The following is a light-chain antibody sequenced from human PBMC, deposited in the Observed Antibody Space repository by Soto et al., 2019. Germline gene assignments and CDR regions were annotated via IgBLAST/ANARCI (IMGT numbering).Light chain of an antibody. CDR2: EGS. J-gene: IGLJ2*01. CDR1: SSDVGSYNL. CDR3: CSYAGSSTVV. Sequence: QSALTQPASVSGSPGQSITISCTRTSSDVGSYNLVSWYQQHPGKAPKLMIYEGSKRPSGVSNRFSGSKSGNTASLTISGLQAEDEADYYCCSYAGSSTVVFGGGTQLTVL. V-gene: IGLV2-23*01.